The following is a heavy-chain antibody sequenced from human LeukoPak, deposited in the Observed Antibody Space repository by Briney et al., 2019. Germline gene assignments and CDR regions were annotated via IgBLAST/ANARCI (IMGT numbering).Heavy chain of an antibody. D-gene: IGHD4-11*01. CDR1: GFTFSSYS. V-gene: IGHV3-21*01. CDR2: ISSSSSYV. Sequence: GGSLRLSCAASGFTFSSYSMNWVRQAPGKGLEWVSSISSSSSYVYYADSVKGRFTISRDNAKNTLYLQMNSLRAEDTAVYYCVRSAFLTTEFYFDYWGQGTLVTVSS. CDR3: VRSAFLTTEFYFDY. J-gene: IGHJ4*02.